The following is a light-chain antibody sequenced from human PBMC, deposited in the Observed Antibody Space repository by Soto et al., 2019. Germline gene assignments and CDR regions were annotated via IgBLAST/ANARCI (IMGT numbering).Light chain of an antibody. V-gene: IGLV1-40*01. CDR1: SSNIGADYD. Sequence: QSVLTQPPSVSGDPGQRVTISCTGSSSNIGADYDVHWYQQVAGTAPKLLIYGNTNRPSGVPERFSGSKSGTSASLAITGLQAEDEADYYCQSYDRSLGAVVFGGGTKLTVL. J-gene: IGLJ2*01. CDR3: QSYDRSLGAVV. CDR2: GNT.